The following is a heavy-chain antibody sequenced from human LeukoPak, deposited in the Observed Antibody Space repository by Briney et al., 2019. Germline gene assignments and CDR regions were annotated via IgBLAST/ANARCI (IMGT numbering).Heavy chain of an antibody. V-gene: IGHV4-39*01. CDR3: ARRVLEWLGTDY. CDR2: IYYSGST. CDR1: GGSISSSSYY. Sequence: SETLSLTCTVSGGSISSSSYYWGWIRQPPGKGLEWIGSIYYSGSTYYNPSLKSRVTISVDTSKNQFSLKRSSVTAADTAVYYCARRVLEWLGTDYWGQGTLVTVSS. D-gene: IGHD3-3*01. J-gene: IGHJ4*02.